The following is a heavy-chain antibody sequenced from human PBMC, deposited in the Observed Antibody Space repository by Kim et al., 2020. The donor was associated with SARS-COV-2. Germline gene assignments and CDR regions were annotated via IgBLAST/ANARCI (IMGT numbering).Heavy chain of an antibody. CDR1: GFTFSSYA. V-gene: IGHV3-23*01. CDR2: ISGSGGST. CDR3: AKDGAPYYYDSSGYYYDY. Sequence: GGSLRLSCAASGFTFSSYAMSWVRQAPGKGLEWVSAISGSGGSTYYADSVKGRFTISRDNSKNTLYLQMNSLRAEDTAVYYCAKDGAPYYYDSSGYYYDYWGQGTLVTVSS. D-gene: IGHD3-22*01. J-gene: IGHJ4*02.